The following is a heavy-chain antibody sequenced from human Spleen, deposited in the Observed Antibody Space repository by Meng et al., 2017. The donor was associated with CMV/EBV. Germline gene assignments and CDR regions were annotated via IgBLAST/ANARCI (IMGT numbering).Heavy chain of an antibody. J-gene: IGHJ4*02. CDR2: MYYSGST. V-gene: IGHV4-39*01. Sequence: VSGGSISSSGYYWGWIRQPPGMGLEWIGSMYYSGSTYYNPSLKSRVTISVDTSKNQFSLKLSSVTAADTAVYYCARQVYSTSHLDYWGQGSLVTVSS. D-gene: IGHD2-2*01. CDR3: ARQVYSTSHLDY. CDR1: GGSISSSGYY.